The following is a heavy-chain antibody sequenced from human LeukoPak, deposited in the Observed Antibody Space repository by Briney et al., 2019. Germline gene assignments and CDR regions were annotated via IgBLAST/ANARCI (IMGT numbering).Heavy chain of an antibody. CDR2: ISNSGSPT. CDR3: ARDMEGGYCSGTSRSNLNWFGP. CDR1: GFTFSGYY. Sequence: GGSLRLSCAASGFTFSGYYMSWVRQAPGKGLQWISYISNSGSPTYYADSVNGQFTISRDNAKNSLYLQMNNLRAEDTAVYYCARDMEGGYCSGTSRSNLNWFGPWGQGTLVTVSS. V-gene: IGHV3-11*01. D-gene: IGHD2-2*01. J-gene: IGHJ5*02.